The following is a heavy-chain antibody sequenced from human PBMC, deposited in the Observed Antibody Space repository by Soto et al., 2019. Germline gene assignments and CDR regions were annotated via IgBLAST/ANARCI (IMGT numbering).Heavy chain of an antibody. V-gene: IGHV4-31*03. Sequence: QVQLQESGPGLVKPSQTLSLTCTVSGGSISSGGYYWSWIRQHPGKGLEWIGYIYYSGGTYYNPPLKSRVTISVDTSKNQFSLKLSSVTAADTAVYYCARERRTPNWFDPWGQGTLVTVSS. CDR1: GGSISSGGYY. J-gene: IGHJ5*02. CDR3: ARERRTPNWFDP. CDR2: IYYSGGT.